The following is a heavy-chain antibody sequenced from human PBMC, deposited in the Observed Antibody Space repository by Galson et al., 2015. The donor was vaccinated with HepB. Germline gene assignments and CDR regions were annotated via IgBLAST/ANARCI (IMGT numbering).Heavy chain of an antibody. CDR1: GFTFSSYG. Sequence: SLRLSCAASGFTFSSYGMHWVRQAPGKGLEWVAFIRYDGSNKYYADSVKGRFTISRDNSKNTLYLQMNSLRAEDTAVYYCAEGARIAAATWDAFDIWGQGTMVTVSS. V-gene: IGHV3-30*02. CDR2: IRYDGSNK. J-gene: IGHJ3*02. D-gene: IGHD6-13*01. CDR3: AEGARIAAATWDAFDI.